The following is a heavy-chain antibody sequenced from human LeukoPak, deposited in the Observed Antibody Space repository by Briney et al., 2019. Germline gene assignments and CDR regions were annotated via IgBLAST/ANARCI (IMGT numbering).Heavy chain of an antibody. CDR1: GGSISSYE. Sequence: PAGTLSLTCTASGGSISSYEWSWIRQPAGKGLEWIGRICTSGSTNYNASLKSRRSMSVDTSNNRFSLKLSSVTAADTAVFYSARENSGNYREFDYWGQGTLVTVSS. J-gene: IGHJ4*02. D-gene: IGHD1-26*01. V-gene: IGHV4-4*07. CDR3: ARENSGNYREFDY. CDR2: ICTSGST.